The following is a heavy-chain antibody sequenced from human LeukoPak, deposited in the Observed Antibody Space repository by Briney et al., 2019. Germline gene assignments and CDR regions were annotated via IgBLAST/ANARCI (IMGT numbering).Heavy chain of an antibody. J-gene: IGHJ4*02. D-gene: IGHD2-15*01. CDR1: GYTLSTYT. Sequence: ASVKVSCKASGYTLSTYTMHWLRQAPGQRPEWMGCIYAGNGNVKYSQNFQARVTITRDTSASTAYLELSSLRPEDTAVYYCAREVAIWGQGTLVTVSS. V-gene: IGHV1-3*01. CDR2: IYAGNGNV. CDR3: AREVAI.